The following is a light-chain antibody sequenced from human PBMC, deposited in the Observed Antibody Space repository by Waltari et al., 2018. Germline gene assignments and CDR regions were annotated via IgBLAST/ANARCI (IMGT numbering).Light chain of an antibody. CDR2: GTF. J-gene: IGKJ1*01. CDR3: QHYVRLPAT. V-gene: IGKV3-20*01. CDR1: QSVGTS. Sequence: EIVLTQSPGTLSLSPGERATLSCRASQSVGTSLVWYQQKRGQAPRLLIYGTFSRATGIPDRFSGSGSGTEFSLTISRLEPEDYAVYYCQHYVRLPATFGQGTKVEIK.